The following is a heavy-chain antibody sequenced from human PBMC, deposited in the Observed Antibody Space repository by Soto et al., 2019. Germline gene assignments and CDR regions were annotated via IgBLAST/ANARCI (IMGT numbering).Heavy chain of an antibody. V-gene: IGHV4-39*01. Sequence: SETLSLTCTVSGGSISSSSYYWGWIRQPPGKGLEWIGSIYYSGSTYYNPSLESRVTISVDTSKNQFSLKLSSVTAADTAVYYCARSITMIVGGWFDPWGQGTLVTVSS. J-gene: IGHJ5*02. D-gene: IGHD3-22*01. CDR2: IYYSGST. CDR1: GGSISSSSYY. CDR3: ARSITMIVGGWFDP.